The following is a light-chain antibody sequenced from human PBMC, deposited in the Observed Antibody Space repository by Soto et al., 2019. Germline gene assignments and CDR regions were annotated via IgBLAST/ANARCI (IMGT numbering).Light chain of an antibody. CDR1: QSISSW. CDR3: QQYNSYSRT. Sequence: DLQMTQSPSSLSASVGDRFTITCRASQSISSWLAWYQQKPGRAPKLLIYDASSLESGVPSRFSGSGSGAEFTLTISSLQPDDFATYYCQQYNSYSRTFGQGTQVEI. J-gene: IGKJ1*01. V-gene: IGKV1-5*01. CDR2: DAS.